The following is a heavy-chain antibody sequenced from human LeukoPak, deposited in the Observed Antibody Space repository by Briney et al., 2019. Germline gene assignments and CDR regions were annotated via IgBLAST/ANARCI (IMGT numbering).Heavy chain of an antibody. CDR2: IDYSGSA. V-gene: IGHV4-30-4*01. Sequence: SETLSLTCTVSGGSISSGDYYWSWIRQPPGKGLEWIAYIDYSGSAYYNPSLMSRVTISVDTSKHQFSLKLTSETAADTSVYYPARASATLIDYWGQGTLVTVSS. CDR3: ARASATLIDY. D-gene: IGHD2-15*01. CDR1: GGSISSGDYY. J-gene: IGHJ4*02.